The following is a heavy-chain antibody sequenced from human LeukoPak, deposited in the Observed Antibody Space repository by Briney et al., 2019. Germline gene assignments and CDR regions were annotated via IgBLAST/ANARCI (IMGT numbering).Heavy chain of an antibody. D-gene: IGHD1-1*01. Sequence: ASVKVSCKASGYXFSSYYMHWVRQAPEQGLEWLGVINPSGGSTSYAQRFQGRGTMTRDTSTSTFYMELSSLRSEDTAVYYCARHSLPGTTPFDYWGQGTLVTVSS. CDR2: INPSGGST. CDR3: ARHSLPGTTPFDY. J-gene: IGHJ4*02. V-gene: IGHV1-46*01. CDR1: GYXFSSYY.